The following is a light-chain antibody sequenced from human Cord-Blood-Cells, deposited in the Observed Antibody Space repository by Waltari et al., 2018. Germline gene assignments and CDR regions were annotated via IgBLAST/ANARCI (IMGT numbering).Light chain of an antibody. CDR2: GAS. Sequence: DIVLPQSPATLPLSPGERATLSCRASQSFSSNLAWYQQKPGQAPRLLIYGASTRATGIPARFSGSGSGTEFTLTISSLQSEDFAVYYCQQYNNWPPYTFGQGTKLEIK. CDR3: QQYNNWPPYT. V-gene: IGKV3-15*01. J-gene: IGKJ2*01. CDR1: QSFSSN.